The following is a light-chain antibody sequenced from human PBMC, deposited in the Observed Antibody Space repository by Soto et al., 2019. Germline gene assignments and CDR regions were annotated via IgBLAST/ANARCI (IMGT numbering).Light chain of an antibody. CDR2: DAS. V-gene: IGKV1-33*01. Sequence: DLQMTQSPSSLSASVGDRVTITCQASQAISNYLNWYQQKPGKAPKLLIYDASNLETGVPSRFSGSGSGTDFTFTISSLQPEDIATYYCQQYDNLPRYTFGQGTKLEIK. CDR3: QQYDNLPRYT. CDR1: QAISNY. J-gene: IGKJ2*01.